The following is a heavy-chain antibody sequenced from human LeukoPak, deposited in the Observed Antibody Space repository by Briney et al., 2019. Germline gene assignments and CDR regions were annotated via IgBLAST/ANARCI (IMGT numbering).Heavy chain of an antibody. CDR2: IDYSGST. CDR1: GGSVSSGSYY. V-gene: IGHV4-61*01. CDR3: ARLRIAAAGTPIDY. J-gene: IGHJ4*02. Sequence: PSETLSLTCTVSGGSVSSGSYYWSWLRQPPGQGLVWLGYIDYSGSTNYNPSLKSRATISVDTSKNQFSLTLSSVTAADTAVYYCARLRIAAAGTPIDYWGQGTLVTVSS. D-gene: IGHD6-13*01.